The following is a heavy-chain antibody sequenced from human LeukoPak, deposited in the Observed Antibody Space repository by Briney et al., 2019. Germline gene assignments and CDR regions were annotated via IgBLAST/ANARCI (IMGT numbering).Heavy chain of an antibody. V-gene: IGHV3-30*03. D-gene: IGHD3-10*01. Sequence: GGSLRLSCAASGFTFSSYGMHWVRQAPGKGLEWVAVISYDGSNKYYADSVKGRFTISRDNSKNTLYLQMNSLRAEDTAVYYCAREGYGLGSYLPYGMDVWGQGTTVTVSS. CDR1: GFTFSSYG. J-gene: IGHJ6*02. CDR3: AREGYGLGSYLPYGMDV. CDR2: ISYDGSNK.